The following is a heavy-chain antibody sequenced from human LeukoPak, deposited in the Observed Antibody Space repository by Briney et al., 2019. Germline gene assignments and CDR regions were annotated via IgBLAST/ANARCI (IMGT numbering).Heavy chain of an antibody. CDR3: ARALPPIWFGEPHEGYYFDY. D-gene: IGHD3-10*01. CDR2: IYTSGST. V-gene: IGHV4-4*07. CDR1: GGSISSYY. Sequence: SETLSLTCTVSGGSISSYYWSWSRQPAGKGLEWIGRIYTSGSTNYNPSLKSRVTMSVDTSKNQFSLKLSSVTAADTAVYYCARALPPIWFGEPHEGYYFDYWGQGTLVTVSS. J-gene: IGHJ4*02.